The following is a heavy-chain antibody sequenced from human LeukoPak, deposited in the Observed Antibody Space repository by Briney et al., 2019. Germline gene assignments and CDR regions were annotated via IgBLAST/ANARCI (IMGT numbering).Heavy chain of an antibody. CDR3: AREVSSSWYAIDY. CDR2: ISSSSRYV. Sequence: PGGSLRLSCAASGFTFSSYSMNWVRQAPGKGLEWVSSISSSSRYVYYADSVKGRFTISRDNAKNSLYLQMNSLRAQDTPVYSCAREVSSSWYAIDYWGQGTLVTVSS. CDR1: GFTFSSYS. D-gene: IGHD6-13*01. V-gene: IGHV3-21*01. J-gene: IGHJ4*02.